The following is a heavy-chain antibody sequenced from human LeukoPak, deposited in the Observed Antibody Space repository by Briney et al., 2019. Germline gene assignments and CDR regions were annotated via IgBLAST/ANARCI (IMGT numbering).Heavy chain of an antibody. J-gene: IGHJ4*02. V-gene: IGHV4-59*08. Sequence: PSETLSLTCTVSGGSISSYYWSWIRQPPGKGLEWIGYIYYSGSTNYNPSLKSRVTISVDTSKNQFSLRLRSVTAADTAVYYCARGKSRGGHIDYWGQGTLVTVSS. CDR2: IYYSGST. CDR3: ARGKSRGGHIDY. D-gene: IGHD3-16*01. CDR1: GGSISSYY.